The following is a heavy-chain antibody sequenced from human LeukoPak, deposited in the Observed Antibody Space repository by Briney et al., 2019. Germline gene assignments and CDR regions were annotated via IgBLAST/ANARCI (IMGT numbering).Heavy chain of an antibody. CDR3: VIVTTGSLLY. V-gene: IGHV1-18*03. J-gene: IGHJ4*02. CDR1: GYTFTSYG. D-gene: IGHD1-1*01. Sequence: ASVKVSCKASGYTFTSYGISWVRQAPGQGLEWMGCITAYNGNTNYAQTLQGRVTIPTDTSTSTAYMELRRLRPDDMAVFYCVIVTTGSLLYWGQGTLVTVSS. CDR2: ITAYNGNT.